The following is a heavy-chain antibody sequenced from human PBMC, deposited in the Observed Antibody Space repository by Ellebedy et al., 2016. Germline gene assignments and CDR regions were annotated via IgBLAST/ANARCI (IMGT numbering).Heavy chain of an antibody. CDR1: GGSISSYY. V-gene: IGHV4-4*07. D-gene: IGHD3-3*01. J-gene: IGHJ2*01. CDR3: ARGTSGYYYNWYFDL. Sequence: SETLSLXXTVSGGSISSYYWNWIRQPAGRGLEWIGRIYTSGSTNYNPSLKSRVTMSVDTSNNQFSLKLSSVTAADTAMYYCARGTSGYYYNWYFDLWGRGTLVTVSS. CDR2: IYTSGST.